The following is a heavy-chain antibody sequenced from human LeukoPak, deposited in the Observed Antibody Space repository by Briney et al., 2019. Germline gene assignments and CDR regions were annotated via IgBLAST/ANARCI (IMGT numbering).Heavy chain of an antibody. D-gene: IGHD3-22*01. Sequence: PGGSLRLSCAASAFTFSNYAMSWVRQAPGKGLEWVSAISASGGTTYYADSVKGRFTISRDNSKNTLYLQMNSLRAEDTAVYYCAKDVLTYYYDSSGYSPWGQGTLVTVSS. J-gene: IGHJ5*02. CDR2: ISASGGTT. CDR1: AFTFSNYA. CDR3: AKDVLTYYYDSSGYSP. V-gene: IGHV3-23*01.